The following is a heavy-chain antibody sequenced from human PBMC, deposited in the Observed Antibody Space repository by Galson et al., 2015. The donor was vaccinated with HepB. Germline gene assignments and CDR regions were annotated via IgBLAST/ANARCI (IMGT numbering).Heavy chain of an antibody. V-gene: IGHV6-1*01. CDR3: ARDRGGCSGDTCFSLWYFDV. Sequence: CAISGDSVSSNSSAWNWIRQSPSRGLGWLGRTYYRSRWYDDYAVSVKSRITINLDTSKNQFSLQLNSVTPEDTAVYYCARDRGGCSGDTCFSLWYFDVWGRGTLVAVS. J-gene: IGHJ2*01. CDR1: GDSVSSNSSA. D-gene: IGHD2-15*01. CDR2: TYYRSRWYD.